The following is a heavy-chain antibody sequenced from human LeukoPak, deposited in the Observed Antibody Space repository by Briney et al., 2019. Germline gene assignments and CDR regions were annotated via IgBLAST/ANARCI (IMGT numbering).Heavy chain of an antibody. CDR2: IYYSGST. D-gene: IGHD6-19*01. CDR3: ARYSSPDY. CDR1: GGSISSSSYY. Sequence: PSETLSLTCTVSGGSISSSSYYWGWIRQPPGKGLEWIGSIYYSGSTYYNPSLKSRVTISVDTSKNQFSLKLSSVTAADTAVYYCARYSSPDYRGQGTLVTVSS. V-gene: IGHV4-39*01. J-gene: IGHJ4*02.